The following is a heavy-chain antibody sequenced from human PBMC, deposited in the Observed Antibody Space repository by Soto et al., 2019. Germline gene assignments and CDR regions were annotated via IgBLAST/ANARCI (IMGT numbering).Heavy chain of an antibody. CDR1: GFTFSSYS. D-gene: IGHD4-17*01. CDR3: ARIGRLRWGDY. CDR2: ISSSSSTI. Sequence: EMQLVESGGGLVQPGGSLRLSCAASGFTFSSYSMNWVRQAPGKGLEWVSYISSSSSTIYYADSVKGRFTISRDNAKNSLYLQMNSLRAEDTAVYYCARIGRLRWGDYWGQGTLVTVSS. J-gene: IGHJ4*02. V-gene: IGHV3-48*01.